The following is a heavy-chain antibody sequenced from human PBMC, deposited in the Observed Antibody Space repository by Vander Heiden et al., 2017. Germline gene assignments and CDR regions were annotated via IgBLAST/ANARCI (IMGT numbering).Heavy chain of an antibody. CDR3: ATFGVIIEADNGPYYS. J-gene: IGHJ4*02. CDR2: IWHDGSEK. Sequence: QVLLVESGGGVVQPGSSLRLPCAASGFTFSKDGMHWVRQAPGKGLDWVAQIWHDGSEKYYADSVKGRFTISRDNSKNTVFLQMTGLRAEDTGVYYCATFGVIIEADNGPYYSWGQGTLVTVSS. D-gene: IGHD2-21*01. V-gene: IGHV3-33*01. CDR1: GFTFSKDG.